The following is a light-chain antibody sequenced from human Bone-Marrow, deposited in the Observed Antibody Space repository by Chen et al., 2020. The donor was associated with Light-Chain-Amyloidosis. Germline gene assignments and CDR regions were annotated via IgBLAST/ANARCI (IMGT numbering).Light chain of an antibody. V-gene: IGKV4-1*01. CDR1: QSIMYTVANRSY. CDR2: LAS. CDR3: QQYYTTPLT. Sequence: DIVMTQSPDSLAVHLGERATTKYKSSQSIMYTVANRSYYAWYQQKPRQPPQLLIHLASALESWVPDRFTGSGSATDFTLTISSLQAEDVAVYYCQQYYTTPLTFGGGTKVEI. J-gene: IGKJ4*01.